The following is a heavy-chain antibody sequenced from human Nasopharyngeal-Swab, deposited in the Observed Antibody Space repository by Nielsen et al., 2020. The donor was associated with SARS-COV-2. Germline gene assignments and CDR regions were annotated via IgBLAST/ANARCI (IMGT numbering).Heavy chain of an antibody. Sequence: SETLSLTCAVYGGSFSGYYWSWIRQPPGKGLEWIGEINHSGSTNYNPSLKGRVTISVDTSKNQFSLKLSSVTAADTAVYYCARSRQGSGSYYYYYYGMDVWGQGTTVTVSS. J-gene: IGHJ6*02. CDR3: ARSRQGSGSYYYYYYGMDV. CDR2: INHSGST. D-gene: IGHD3-10*01. V-gene: IGHV4-34*01. CDR1: GGSFSGYY.